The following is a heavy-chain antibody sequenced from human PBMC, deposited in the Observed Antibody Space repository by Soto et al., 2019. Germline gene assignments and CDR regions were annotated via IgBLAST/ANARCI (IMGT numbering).Heavy chain of an antibody. CDR2: IYHSGST. V-gene: IGHV4-30-2*01. Sequence: PSETLSLTCAVSGGSISSGGYSWSWIRQPPGKGLEWIGYIYHSGSTYYNPSLKSRVTISVDRSKNQFSLKLSSVTAADTAVYYCARATRTYYYDSSGYYPRENYYYYGMDVWGQGTTVTVSS. J-gene: IGHJ6*02. CDR3: ARATRTYYYDSSGYYPRENYYYYGMDV. CDR1: GGSISSGGYS. D-gene: IGHD3-22*01.